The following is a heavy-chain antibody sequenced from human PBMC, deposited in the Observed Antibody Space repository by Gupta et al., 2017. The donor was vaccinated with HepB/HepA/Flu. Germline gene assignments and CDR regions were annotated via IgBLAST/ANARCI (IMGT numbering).Heavy chain of an antibody. V-gene: IGHV3-21*01. CDR1: GFTFSSFS. D-gene: IGHD3-16*01. Sequence: EVQLVESGGGLVKPGGSLRLSCAASGFTFSSFSMNCVRQAPGKGLEWVSSISSSSSYIYYADSVKGRFTISRDNAKNSLYLQMNSLRAEDTAVYYCAREGGGIPLPSWFDPWGQGTLVTVSS. J-gene: IGHJ5*02. CDR3: AREGGGIPLPSWFDP. CDR2: ISSSSSYI.